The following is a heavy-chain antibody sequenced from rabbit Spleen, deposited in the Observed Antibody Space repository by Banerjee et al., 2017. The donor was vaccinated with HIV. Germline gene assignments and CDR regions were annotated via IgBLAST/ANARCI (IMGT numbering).Heavy chain of an antibody. CDR2: VNTATGKG. CDR1: GFSFGDRDV. D-gene: IGHD8-1*01. V-gene: IGHV1S45*01. Sequence: QEQLEESGGGLVKPKGSLTLTCKASGFSFGDRDVMCWVRQAPGKGLEWIACVNTATGKGVYASWAKGRFPISKTSSTTVTLQMTSLTVADTATYFCARDTGSSFSSYGMDLWGPGTLVPVS. CDR3: ARDTGSSFSSYGMDL. J-gene: IGHJ6*01.